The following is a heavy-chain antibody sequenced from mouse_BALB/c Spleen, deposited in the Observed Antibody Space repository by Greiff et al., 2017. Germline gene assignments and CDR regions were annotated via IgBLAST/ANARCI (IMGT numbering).Heavy chain of an antibody. CDR2: ISSGSSTI. D-gene: IGHD1-1*01. Sequence: EVQGVESGGGLVQPGGSRKLSCAASGFTFSSFGMHWVRQAPEKGLEWVAYISSGSSTIYYADTVKGRFTISRDNPKNTLFLQMTSLRSEDTAMYYCARGELLRLFDYWGQGTTLTVSS. V-gene: IGHV5-17*02. CDR1: GFTFSSFG. CDR3: ARGELLRLFDY. J-gene: IGHJ2*01.